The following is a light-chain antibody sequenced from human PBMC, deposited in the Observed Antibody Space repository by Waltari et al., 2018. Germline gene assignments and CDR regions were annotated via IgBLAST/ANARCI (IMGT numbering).Light chain of an antibody. V-gene: IGKV2-28*01. J-gene: IGKJ5*01. CDR3: QQSWHLPPT. CDR1: QSLLHSNGYNY. CDR2: GTF. Sequence: DIVMTQSPLSLPVTPGEPASISCRSSQSLLHSNGYNYLDWYLQKPGQSPQLLIYGTFTLQSGVPSRFSGSASGTNFTLTIDSLQPEDFATYYCQQSWHLPPTFGQGTRLDIK.